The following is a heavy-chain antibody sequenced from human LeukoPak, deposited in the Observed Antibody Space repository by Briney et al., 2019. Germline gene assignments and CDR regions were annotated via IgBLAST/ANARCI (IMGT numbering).Heavy chain of an antibody. V-gene: IGHV3-30*18. CDR3: AKVGGSSFELLWFGELLDDNWFDP. Sequence: GSLRLSCAASGFTFSSYGMHWVRQAPGKGLEWVAVISYDGSNKYYADSVKGRFTISRDNSKNTLYLQMNSLRAEDTAVYYCAKVGGSSFELLWFGELLDDNWFDPWGQGTLVTASS. CDR1: GFTFSSYG. D-gene: IGHD3-10*01. J-gene: IGHJ5*02. CDR2: ISYDGSNK.